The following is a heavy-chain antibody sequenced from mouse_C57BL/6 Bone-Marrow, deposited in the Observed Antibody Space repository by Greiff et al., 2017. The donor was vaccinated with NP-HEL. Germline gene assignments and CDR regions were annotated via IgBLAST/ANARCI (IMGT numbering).Heavy chain of an antibody. CDR3: ARMGVLGFDY. CDR1: GYAFSSSW. J-gene: IGHJ2*01. CDR2: IYPGDGDT. V-gene: IGHV1-82*01. Sequence: VKLQQSGPELVKPGASVKISCKASGYAFSSSWMNWVKQRPGKGLEWIGRIYPGDGDTNYNGKFKGKATLTADKSSSTAYMQLSSLTSEDSAVYFCARMGVLGFDYWGQGTTLTVSS.